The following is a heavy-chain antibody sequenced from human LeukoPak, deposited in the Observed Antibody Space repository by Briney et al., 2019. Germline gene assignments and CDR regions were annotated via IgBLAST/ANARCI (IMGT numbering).Heavy chain of an antibody. CDR2: IKQDGNEK. D-gene: IGHD3-10*02. Sequence: GRSLRLSFAASGLTFGSYWMSWLRQAPGKGLEWVASIKQDGNEKYYVDSVKGRFTISRDNAKNSLYLQMNSLRAEDTAVYYCAELGLTMIGGVWGKGTTVTISS. CDR3: AELGLTMIGGV. J-gene: IGHJ6*04. V-gene: IGHV3-7*01. CDR1: GLTFGSYW.